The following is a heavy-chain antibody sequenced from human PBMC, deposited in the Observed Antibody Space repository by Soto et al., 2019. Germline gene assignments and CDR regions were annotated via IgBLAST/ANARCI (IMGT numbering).Heavy chain of an antibody. D-gene: IGHD2-8*02. V-gene: IGHV2-70*11. CDR3: ARIRARSSACTGYYYYMDV. CDR2: IDWDDDK. J-gene: IGHJ6*03. CDR1: GFSLRTSGMC. Sequence: SGPTLGNPPQTLTLTCTFSGFSLRTSGMCVGWVRQPPGKALEWLARIDWDDDKYYSTSLKTRLTISKDTSKNQVVLTMTNMDPVVTATYYCARIRARSSACTGYYYYMDVWSKGTTVTVSS.